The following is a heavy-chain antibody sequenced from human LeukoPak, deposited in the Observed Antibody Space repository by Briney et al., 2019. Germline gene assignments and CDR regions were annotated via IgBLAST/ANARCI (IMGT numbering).Heavy chain of an antibody. CDR1: GFTFSDYA. CDR3: ARAGAMVRDYMDV. Sequence: GGSLRLSCAASGFTFSDYAMHWVRQAPGKGLDWVALISYDGSDRYYADSVKGRITISRDNAKNSLYLQMNSLRAEDTALYYCARAGAMVRDYMDVWGKGTTVTVSS. D-gene: IGHD3-10*01. CDR2: ISYDGSDR. V-gene: IGHV3-30*03. J-gene: IGHJ6*03.